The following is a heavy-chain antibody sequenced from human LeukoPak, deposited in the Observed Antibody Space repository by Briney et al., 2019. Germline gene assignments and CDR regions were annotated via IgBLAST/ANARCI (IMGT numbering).Heavy chain of an antibody. CDR2: IGGRGIST. CDR1: GFTFSSYA. V-gene: IGHV3-23*01. J-gene: IGHJ5*01. D-gene: IGHD3-22*01. Sequence: GALRLSCAASGFTFSSYAMNWVRQAPGKGLEWVSVIGGRGISTSYADSVKGRFTISRDNSKNTLYLQMNGLRAEDTAVYYCAQYYDSSTRWFDSWGQGTLVTVSS. CDR3: AQYYDSSTRWFDS.